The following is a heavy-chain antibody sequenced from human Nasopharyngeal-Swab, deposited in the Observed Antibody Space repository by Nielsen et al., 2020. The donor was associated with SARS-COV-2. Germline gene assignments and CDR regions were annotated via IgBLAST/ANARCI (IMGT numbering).Heavy chain of an antibody. CDR3: ARVEGYSMGFPYFDY. V-gene: IGHV3-11*05. J-gene: IGHJ4*02. D-gene: IGHD6-13*01. Sequence: GESLKISCAASGFTFSDYYMSWIRQAPGKGLEWVSYISSSSSYTNYADSVKGRFTISRDNAKNSLYLQMNSLRAEDTAVYYCARVEGYSMGFPYFDYWGQGTLATVSS. CDR1: GFTFSDYY. CDR2: ISSSSSYT.